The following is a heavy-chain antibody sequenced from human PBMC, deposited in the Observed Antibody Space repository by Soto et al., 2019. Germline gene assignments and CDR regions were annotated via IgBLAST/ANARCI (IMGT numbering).Heavy chain of an antibody. D-gene: IGHD3-22*01. J-gene: IGHJ4*02. CDR2: IIPIFGTA. V-gene: IGHV1-69*13. CDR3: ARAPPIDYYDSSGYLGSPWGY. CDR1: GGTFSSYA. Sequence: SVKVSCKASGGTFSSYAISWVRQAPGQGLEWMGGIIPIFGTANYAQKFQGRVTITADESTSTAYMELSSLRSEDTAVYYCARAPPIDYYDSSGYLGSPWGYWGQGTLVTVSS.